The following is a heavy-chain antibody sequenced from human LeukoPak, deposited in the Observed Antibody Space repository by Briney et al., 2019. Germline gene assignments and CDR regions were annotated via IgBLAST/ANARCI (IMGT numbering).Heavy chain of an antibody. V-gene: IGHV4-59*01. CDR2: IYYSGST. J-gene: IGHJ5*02. D-gene: IGHD2-15*01. CDR1: GGSISSYY. Sequence: SETLSLTCTVSGGSISSYYWSRIRQPPGKGLEWIGYIYYSGSTNYNPSLKSRVTISVDTSKKQFSLKLSSVTAADTAVYYCARNGRLGYCSGGSCYSNWFHPWGQGTLVTVSS. CDR3: ARNGRLGYCSGGSCYSNWFHP.